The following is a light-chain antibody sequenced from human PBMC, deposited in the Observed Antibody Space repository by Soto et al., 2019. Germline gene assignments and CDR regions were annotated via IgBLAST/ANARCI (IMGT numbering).Light chain of an antibody. CDR3: XXYNNWPRT. V-gene: IGKV3-15*01. Sequence: EIVMTQSPATLSVSPGERATVSCRASQSVSSNLAWYQQKPGQAPRLLIYGASTRATDIPARFSGSGSGTXXXXXXXXLXSEXFXXYYCXXYNNWPRTFGQGTKLEIK. CDR2: GAS. CDR1: QSVSSN. J-gene: IGKJ2*01.